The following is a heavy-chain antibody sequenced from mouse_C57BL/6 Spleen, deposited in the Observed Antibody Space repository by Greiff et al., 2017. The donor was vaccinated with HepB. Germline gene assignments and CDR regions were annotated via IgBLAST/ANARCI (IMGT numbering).Heavy chain of an antibody. CDR1: GYTFTSYG. J-gene: IGHJ3*01. D-gene: IGHD3-2*02. Sequence: EVQLQQSGAELVRPGSSVKMSCKTSGYTFTSYGINWVKQRPGQSLEWIGYIYIGNGYTEYNEKFKGKATLTSDTSSSTAYMQISSLTSEDSAIHFWARDSSGYVPGFAYWSQGTLVTVSA. CDR2: IYIGNGYT. CDR3: ARDSSGYVPGFAY. V-gene: IGHV1-58*01.